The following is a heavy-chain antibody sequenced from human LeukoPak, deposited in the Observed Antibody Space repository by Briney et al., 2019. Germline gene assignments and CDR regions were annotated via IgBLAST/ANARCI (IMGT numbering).Heavy chain of an antibody. CDR1: GGFISSSSYY. CDR3: ARVRTRRMPSAGTTRLFDY. Sequence: PSETLSLTCTVSGGFISSSSYYWGWIRQPPGKGLEWIGSIYYSGSTYYNPSLKSRVTISVDTSKNQFSLKLSSVTAADTAVYYCARVRTRRMPSAGTTRLFDYWGQGTLVAVSS. D-gene: IGHD1-1*01. V-gene: IGHV4-39*01. CDR2: IYYSGST. J-gene: IGHJ4*02.